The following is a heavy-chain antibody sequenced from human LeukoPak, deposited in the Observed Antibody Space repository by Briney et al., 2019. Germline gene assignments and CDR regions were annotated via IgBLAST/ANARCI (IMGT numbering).Heavy chain of an antibody. Sequence: ASVKVSCKASGYTFTNHYMHWVRQAPGQGLEWMGIINPGGGSTSYPQKFQGRVTMTRDTSTSTVYMELSSLRSEDTAFYFCARDEVAGTYYFDNWAREPWSPSPQ. D-gene: IGHD6-19*01. CDR3: ARDEVAGTYYFDN. V-gene: IGHV1-46*01. CDR2: INPGGGST. J-gene: IGHJ4*02. CDR1: GYTFTNHY.